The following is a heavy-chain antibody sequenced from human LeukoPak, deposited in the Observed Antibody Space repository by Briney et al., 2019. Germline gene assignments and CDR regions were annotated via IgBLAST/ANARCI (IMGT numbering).Heavy chain of an antibody. J-gene: IGHJ6*02. CDR1: GGSFSGYY. V-gene: IGHV4-59*08. D-gene: IGHD4-23*01. CDR3: ARLSPDYGGNSYGMDV. Sequence: SETLSLTCAVYGGSFSGYYWSWIRQPPGKGLEWIGYIYYSGSTNYNPSLKSRVTISVDTSKDQFSLKLSSVTAADTAVYYCARLSPDYGGNSYGMDVWGQGTTVTVSS. CDR2: IYYSGST.